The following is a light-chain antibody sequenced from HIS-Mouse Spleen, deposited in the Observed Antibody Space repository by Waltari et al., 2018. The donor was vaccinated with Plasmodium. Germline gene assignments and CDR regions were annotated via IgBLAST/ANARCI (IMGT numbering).Light chain of an antibody. CDR3: QQYNNWPAWT. CDR1: QSFSSN. J-gene: IGKJ1*01. CDR2: GAS. V-gene: IGKV3-15*01. Sequence: EIVMTQSQATLYVSPGERAPLSCRASQSFSSNLAWYQQKPGQAPRLLIYGASTRATGIPARFSGSGSGTEFTLTISSLQSEDFAVYYCQQYNNWPAWTFGQGTKVEIK.